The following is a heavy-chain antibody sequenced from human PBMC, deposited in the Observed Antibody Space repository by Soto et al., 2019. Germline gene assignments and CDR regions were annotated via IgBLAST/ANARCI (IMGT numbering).Heavy chain of an antibody. Sequence: EVQLVESGGGLVQPGGSLRLSCAASGFTLSSYSMNWVRQAPGKGLEWVSYISSSSSHTIYYADSVKGHFTISRDDARNSLYLQMDSLRVEDTAVYYCVRHHYAGGNWFDPWGQGTLVTVSS. CDR3: VRHHYAGGNWFDP. D-gene: IGHD3-16*01. CDR1: GFTLSSYS. J-gene: IGHJ5*02. CDR2: ISSSSSHTI. V-gene: IGHV3-48*04.